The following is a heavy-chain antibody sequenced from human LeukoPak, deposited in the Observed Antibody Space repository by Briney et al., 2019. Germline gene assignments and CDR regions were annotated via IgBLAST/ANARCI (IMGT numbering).Heavy chain of an antibody. J-gene: IGHJ4*02. CDR1: GYSFTSYG. CDR3: ASGREGYNPSDY. V-gene: IGHV1-18*01. CDR2: ISGYNGNT. Sequence: VASEKVSCKASGYSFTSYGVSWVRQAPGQGLEWMAWISGYNGNTNYAQEYQGRLTLTADTSTSTAYMVLRSLRSDDTAVYYCASGREGYNPSDYWGQGTLVTVSS. D-gene: IGHD5-24*01.